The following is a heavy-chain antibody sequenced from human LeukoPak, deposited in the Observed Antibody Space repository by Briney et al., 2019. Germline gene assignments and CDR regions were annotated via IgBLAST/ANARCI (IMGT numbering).Heavy chain of an antibody. Sequence: GGSLRLSCAASGFTFSSYWMTWVRQAPGKGLEWVANIKQDGSEKYYVDSVKGRFTISRDNAKNSLYLQMNSLRAEDTAVYYCARDVTGYSSGWDDYWGQGTLVTVSS. J-gene: IGHJ4*02. CDR2: IKQDGSEK. CDR3: ARDVTGYSSGWDDY. CDR1: GFTFSSYW. D-gene: IGHD6-19*01. V-gene: IGHV3-7*01.